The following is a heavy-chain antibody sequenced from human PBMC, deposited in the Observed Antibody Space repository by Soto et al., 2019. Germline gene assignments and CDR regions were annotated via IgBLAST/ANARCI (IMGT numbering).Heavy chain of an antibody. V-gene: IGHV3-23*01. CDR3: AKEGLGPLRISPVDD. Sequence: GGSLRLSCAASGFTFSSYAMSWVRQAPGKGLEWVSAVTGSGSSTYYADSVRGRFTISRDNSKNTLHLQMNSLRAEDTALYYCAKEGLGPLRISPVDDWGKGTQVPVSS. J-gene: IGHJ4*02. CDR2: VTGSGSST. D-gene: IGHD3-16*01. CDR1: GFTFSSYA.